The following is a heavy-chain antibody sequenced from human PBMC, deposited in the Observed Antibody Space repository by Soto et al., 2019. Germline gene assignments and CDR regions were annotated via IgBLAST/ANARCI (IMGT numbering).Heavy chain of an antibody. CDR3: AKGGRQWLVTSDFNY. Sequence: VQLVESGGGVVQPGRSLRLSCAASGFTFSDYAMHWVRQAPGKGLEWVAVVSHDGRNTHYADSVKGRFTISRDSSKSTVSLEMTSLRAEDTAVYYCAKGGRQWLVTSDFNYWGQGALVPVSS. D-gene: IGHD6-19*01. CDR2: VSHDGRNT. J-gene: IGHJ4*02. CDR1: GFTFSDYA. V-gene: IGHV3-30*18.